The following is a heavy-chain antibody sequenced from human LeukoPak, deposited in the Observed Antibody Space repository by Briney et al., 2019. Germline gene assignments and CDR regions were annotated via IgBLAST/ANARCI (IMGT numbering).Heavy chain of an antibody. CDR1: GGSFSGYY. D-gene: IGHD6-13*01. J-gene: IGHJ4*02. CDR3: VRTVSWYSKGGFDY. CDR2: INHSGST. Sequence: SETLSLTCAVYGGSFSGYYWNWIRQPPGKGLEWIGEINHSGSTNYNPSLKSRVTISVDTSKNQFSLKLSSVTAADTAVYYCVRTVSWYSKGGFDYWGQGTLVTVSS. V-gene: IGHV4-34*01.